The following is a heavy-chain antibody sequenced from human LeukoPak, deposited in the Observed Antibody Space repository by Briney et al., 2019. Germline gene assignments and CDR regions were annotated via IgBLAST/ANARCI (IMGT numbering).Heavy chain of an antibody. D-gene: IGHD3-22*01. CDR3: ASLKNYYDSSGYLVTDAFDI. V-gene: IGHV1-18*01. Sequence: ASVKVSCKASGYTFTTYNINWVRQAPGQGLEWMGWISGYNGNTNYAQKLQGRVTMTTDTPTSTAYMELRSLKSDDTAAYYCASLKNYYDSSGYLVTDAFDIWGQGTMVTVSS. CDR1: GYTFTTYN. J-gene: IGHJ3*02. CDR2: ISGYNGNT.